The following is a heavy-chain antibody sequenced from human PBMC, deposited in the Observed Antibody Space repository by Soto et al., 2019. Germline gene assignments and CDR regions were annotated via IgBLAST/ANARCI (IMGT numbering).Heavy chain of an antibody. J-gene: IGHJ1*01. Sequence: GGSLRLSCAASGFTFSSYAMSWVRQAPGKGLEWVSAISGSGGSTYYADSVKGRFTISRDNSKNTLYLQMNSLRSEDTAVYYCAKSLLSYYDFWSGYHPSEYFQHWGQGTVVTVSS. CDR3: AKSLLSYYDFWSGYHPSEYFQH. CDR2: ISGSGGST. CDR1: GFTFSSYA. D-gene: IGHD3-3*01. V-gene: IGHV3-23*01.